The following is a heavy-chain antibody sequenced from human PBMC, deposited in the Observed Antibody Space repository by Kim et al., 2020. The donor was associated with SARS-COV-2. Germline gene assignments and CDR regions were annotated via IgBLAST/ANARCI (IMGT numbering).Heavy chain of an antibody. CDR3: ARDELDTYYYYYYMDV. CDR2: ISSGSDYI. Sequence: GWSLRLSCAVSGFTFSSYKMNWVRQAPGKGLEWVSSISSGSDYIYYTDSVKGRLTISRDNAKNSLYLQMNSLRAEDTAVYYCARDELDTYYYYYYMDVWGKGTTVTVSS. V-gene: IGHV3-21*01. J-gene: IGHJ6*03. D-gene: IGHD3-10*01. CDR1: GFTFSSYK.